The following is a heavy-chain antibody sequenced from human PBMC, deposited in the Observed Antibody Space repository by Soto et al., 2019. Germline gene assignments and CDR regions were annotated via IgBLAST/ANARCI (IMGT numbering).Heavy chain of an antibody. CDR1: GFTFSNYA. V-gene: IGHV3-23*01. Sequence: PGGSLRLSCAASGFTFSNYAMGWVRQAPGKGLECVSGLSSGSGTYYADSVKGRFTISRDNSKNTLYLQMNSLRAEDTAIYYCAREGADYYDRSGYYPFDYWGQGTLVTVSS. CDR3: AREGADYYDRSGYYPFDY. J-gene: IGHJ4*02. CDR2: LSSGSGT. D-gene: IGHD3-22*01.